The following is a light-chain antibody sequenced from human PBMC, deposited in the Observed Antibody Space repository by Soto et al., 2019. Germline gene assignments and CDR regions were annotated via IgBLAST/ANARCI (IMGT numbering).Light chain of an antibody. CDR1: QSVRTY. CDR2: DAS. CDR3: KQYGRPPRT. Sequence: ELVLKQSPVTVSLSQRERATLSCMASQSVRTYLVWYQVKPGQSPRLLIYDASSRASGVPARFSGSGSGTDFTLTISRLEPEDSAVYYCKQYGRPPRTFGQGTRLDI. V-gene: IGKV3-20*01. J-gene: IGKJ5*01.